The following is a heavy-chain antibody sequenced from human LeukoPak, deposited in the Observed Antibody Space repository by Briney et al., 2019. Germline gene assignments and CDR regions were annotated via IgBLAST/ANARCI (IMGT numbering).Heavy chain of an antibody. Sequence: PSETLSLTCAVSGGSISSAGYSWSWIRQPPGKGLEWIGYIYHSGSTYYNSSLKSRVTISVDRSKNQFSLKLTSVTAADTAVYYCASYLGVAGTFHFDYWGQGTLVTVSS. CDR1: GGSISSAGYS. CDR2: IYHSGST. CDR3: ASYLGVAGTFHFDY. J-gene: IGHJ4*02. D-gene: IGHD6-19*01. V-gene: IGHV4-30-2*01.